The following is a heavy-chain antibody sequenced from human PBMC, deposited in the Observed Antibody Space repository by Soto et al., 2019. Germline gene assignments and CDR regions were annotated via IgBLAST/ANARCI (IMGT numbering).Heavy chain of an antibody. CDR2: ISSSSSYI. V-gene: IGHV3-21*01. D-gene: IGHD6-6*01. CDR3: ARADLSSSSSSFDY. CDR1: GFTFSSYS. Sequence: EVQLVESGGGLVKPGGSLRLSCAASGFTFSSYSMNWVRQAPGKGLKWVSSISSSSSYIYYADSVKGRFTISRDNAKNSLYLQMNSLRAEDTAVYYCARADLSSSSSSFDYWGQGTLVTVSS. J-gene: IGHJ4*02.